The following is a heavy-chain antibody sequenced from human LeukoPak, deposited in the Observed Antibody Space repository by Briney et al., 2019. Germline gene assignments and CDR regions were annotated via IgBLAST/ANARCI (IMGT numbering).Heavy chain of an antibody. CDR1: GGSFSGYY. V-gene: IGHV4-34*01. D-gene: IGHD6-6*01. CDR3: ARGSIAARPSYFDY. J-gene: IGHJ4*02. Sequence: SETLSLTCAVYGGSFSGYYWSWIRQPPGKGLEWIGEINHSGSTNYNPSLKSRVTISVDTSKNQFSLKLSSVTAAGTAVYYCARGSIAARPSYFDYWGQGTLVTVSS. CDR2: INHSGST.